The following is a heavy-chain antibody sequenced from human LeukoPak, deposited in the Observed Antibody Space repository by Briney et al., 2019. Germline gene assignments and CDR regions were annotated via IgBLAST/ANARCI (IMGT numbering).Heavy chain of an antibody. D-gene: IGHD4-17*01. CDR2: INSDGSST. CDR1: GFTFSSYW. J-gene: IGHJ5*02. Sequence: GGSLRLSCAASGFTFSSYWMHWVRQAPGKGLVWVSRINSDGSSTSYADSVKGRFTISRDNAKNTLYLQMNSLRAEDTAVYYCARDRAVAYGYSWFDPWGQGTLVTVSS. V-gene: IGHV3-74*01. CDR3: ARDRAVAYGYSWFDP.